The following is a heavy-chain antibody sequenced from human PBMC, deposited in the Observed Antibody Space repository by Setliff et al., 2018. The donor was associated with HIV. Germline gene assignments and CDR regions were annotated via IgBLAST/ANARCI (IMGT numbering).Heavy chain of an antibody. CDR3: ANSHSAYFVDAFDI. Sequence: GESLKISCKGSGYSFTSYWIGWVRQMPGKGLEWMGIIYPGDSDTRYSPSFQGQVTVSADRSITTAYLQWSSLKASDTAMYYCANSHSAYFVDAFDIWGQGTMVTVSS. CDR2: IYPGDSDT. D-gene: IGHD3-22*01. CDR1: GYSFTSYW. V-gene: IGHV5-51*01. J-gene: IGHJ3*02.